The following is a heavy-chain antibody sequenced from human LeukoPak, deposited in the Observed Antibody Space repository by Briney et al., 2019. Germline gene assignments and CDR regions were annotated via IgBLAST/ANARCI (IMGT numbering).Heavy chain of an antibody. CDR3: ARASASYFDY. V-gene: IGHV3-11*06. CDR1: GFTFSDYY. CDR2: ISSSSRSYT. Sequence: PGGSLSLSCAAPGFTFSDYYMSWIRQPPGKGLEWVSYISSSSRSYTNYADSVKGRFTISRDNAKNSLYLQLNSLRAEDTAVYYCARASASYFDYWGQGTLVTVSS. J-gene: IGHJ4*02.